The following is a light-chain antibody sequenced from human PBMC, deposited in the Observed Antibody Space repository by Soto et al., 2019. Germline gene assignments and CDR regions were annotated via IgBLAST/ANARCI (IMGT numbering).Light chain of an antibody. J-gene: IGKJ1*01. CDR1: QGISSY. CDR2: TAS. Sequence: DIQMTQSPSILSASIGDRVTITCRASQGISSYLAWYQQKPGKAPKLLISTASTLQSGVPSRFSGSGSGTEFTLTISSLQPEDFATYYCQQLNNYPRTFGQGTKVDNK. V-gene: IGKV1-9*01. CDR3: QQLNNYPRT.